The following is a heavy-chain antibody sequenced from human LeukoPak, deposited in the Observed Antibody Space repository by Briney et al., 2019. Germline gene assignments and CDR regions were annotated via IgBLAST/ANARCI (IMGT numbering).Heavy chain of an antibody. Sequence: GGSLRLSCAASGFTFSSCSMNWVRQAPGKGLEWVSSISRSSSYIYYADSVKGRFTIARDNAKNSLYLQMNSLRVEDTAVYYWAREGEDVVVPAATVYYGMDVWAQGTTATVPS. CDR1: GFTFSSCS. V-gene: IGHV3-21*01. CDR3: AREGEDVVVPAATVYYGMDV. D-gene: IGHD2-2*01. J-gene: IGHJ6*02. CDR2: ISRSSSYI.